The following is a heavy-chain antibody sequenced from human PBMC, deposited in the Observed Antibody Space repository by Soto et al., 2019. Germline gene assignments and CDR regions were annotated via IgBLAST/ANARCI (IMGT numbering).Heavy chain of an antibody. J-gene: IGHJ4*02. D-gene: IGHD3-10*01. Sequence: QVQLVESGGGVVQPGRSLRLSCAASGFTFSSYGIHWVRQAPGTGLEWVAVISYDGSNKYYADSVKGRFTISRDKSKHTLYLQMNSLRAEDTAVYYCANETYSGPLDYWGQGTLVTVSS. CDR3: ANETYSGPLDY. CDR1: GFTFSSYG. V-gene: IGHV3-30*18. CDR2: ISYDGSNK.